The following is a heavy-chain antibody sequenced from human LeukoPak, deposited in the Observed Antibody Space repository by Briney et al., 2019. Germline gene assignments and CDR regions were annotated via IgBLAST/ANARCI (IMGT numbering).Heavy chain of an antibody. Sequence: SETLSLTCTVSGYSISSGYYWGWIRQPPGQGLEWIGGIYHSGSTYYNPSLKSRVTISVDTSKNQFSLKLSSVTAADTAVYYCARHLWLYGSGSYYKGMVDYWGQGTLVTVSS. CDR1: GYSISSGYY. D-gene: IGHD3-10*01. V-gene: IGHV4-38-2*02. J-gene: IGHJ4*02. CDR3: ARHLWLYGSGSYYKGMVDY. CDR2: IYHSGST.